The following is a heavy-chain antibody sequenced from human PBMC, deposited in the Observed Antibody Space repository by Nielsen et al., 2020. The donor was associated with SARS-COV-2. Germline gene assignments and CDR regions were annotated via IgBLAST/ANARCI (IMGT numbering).Heavy chain of an antibody. CDR3: AKDSITIFGVVSMDV. J-gene: IGHJ6*02. CDR1: GFTFDDYA. D-gene: IGHD3-3*01. Sequence: SLKISCAASGFTFDDYAMHWVRQAPGKGLEWVSGISWNSGSIGYADSVKGRFTISRDNAKNSLYLQMNSLRAEDTALYYCAKDSITIFGVVSMDVWGQGTMVTVSS. CDR2: ISWNSGSI. V-gene: IGHV3-9*01.